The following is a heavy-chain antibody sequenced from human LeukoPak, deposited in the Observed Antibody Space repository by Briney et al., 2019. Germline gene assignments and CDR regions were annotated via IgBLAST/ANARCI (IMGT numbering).Heavy chain of an antibody. J-gene: IGHJ4*02. V-gene: IGHV3-21*01. D-gene: IGHD3-10*01. Sequence: GGSLRLSCAASGFTFSSYSMNWVRQAPGKGLEWVSSISSSSSYIYYADSVKGRFTISRDNAKNSLYLQMNSLRAEDTAVYYCAKDRWDYGSGCRVTFQFDYWGQGTLVTVSS. CDR2: ISSSSSYI. CDR3: AKDRWDYGSGCRVTFQFDY. CDR1: GFTFSSYS.